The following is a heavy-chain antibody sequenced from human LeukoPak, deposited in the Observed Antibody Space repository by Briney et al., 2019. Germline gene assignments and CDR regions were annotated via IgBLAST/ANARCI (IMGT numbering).Heavy chain of an antibody. CDR1: GYTFTGYY. Sequence: ASVKVSCKASGYTFTGYYMHWVRQAPGQGPEWMGWINPNSGGTNYAQKFQGRVTMTRDTSISTAYMELSRLRSDDTAVYYCARDLSLGYYGSGSYLPYAYGMDVWGQGTTVTVSS. J-gene: IGHJ6*02. CDR2: INPNSGGT. CDR3: ARDLSLGYYGSGSYLPYAYGMDV. D-gene: IGHD3-10*01. V-gene: IGHV1-2*02.